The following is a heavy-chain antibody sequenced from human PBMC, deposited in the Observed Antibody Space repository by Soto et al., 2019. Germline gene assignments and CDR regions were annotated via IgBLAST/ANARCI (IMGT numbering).Heavy chain of an antibody. D-gene: IGHD5-12*01. CDR3: ARHHGPTTSENWFDP. Sequence: QVHLVQSGVEVKTPGASVKVSCQASGYTFFTYDISWVRQAPVQGLEWMGWISTYSGDTKSAQKFQGRVTMTTDTSTTTAYLELRSLRSDDTAVYYCARHHGPTTSENWFDPWGQGTLVTVSS. CDR2: ISTYSGDT. CDR1: GYTFFTYD. J-gene: IGHJ5*02. V-gene: IGHV1-18*01.